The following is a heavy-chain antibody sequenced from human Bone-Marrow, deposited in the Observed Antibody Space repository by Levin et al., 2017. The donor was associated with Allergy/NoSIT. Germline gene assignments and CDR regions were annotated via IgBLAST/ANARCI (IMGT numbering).Heavy chain of an antibody. CDR1: GYTFTSHW. CDR3: ARVNTPKGGNNHYGLDV. Sequence: ASVKVSCQGSGYTFTSHWIAWVRQMPGRGLEWMGIIYPGDSDTKYNPSFQGQVTISADKSINTAYLQWSSLKASDSAIYYCARVNTPKGGNNHYGLDVWGQGTAVTVSS. D-gene: IGHD5-18*01. J-gene: IGHJ6*02. V-gene: IGHV5-51*01. CDR2: IYPGDSDT.